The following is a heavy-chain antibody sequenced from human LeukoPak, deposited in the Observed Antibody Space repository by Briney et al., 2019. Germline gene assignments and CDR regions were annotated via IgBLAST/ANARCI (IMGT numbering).Heavy chain of an antibody. Sequence: PGRSLRLSCTASGFTFGDYAMSWVRQAPGKGLEWVGFIRSKAYGGTTEYAASVKGRFTISRDDSKSIAYLQMNSLKTEDTAVYYCTRASAKYCSSTSCYQAYYMDVWGKGTTVTVSS. V-gene: IGHV3-49*04. CDR1: GFTFGDYA. CDR3: TRASAKYCSSTSCYQAYYMDV. CDR2: IRSKAYGGTT. J-gene: IGHJ6*03. D-gene: IGHD2-2*01.